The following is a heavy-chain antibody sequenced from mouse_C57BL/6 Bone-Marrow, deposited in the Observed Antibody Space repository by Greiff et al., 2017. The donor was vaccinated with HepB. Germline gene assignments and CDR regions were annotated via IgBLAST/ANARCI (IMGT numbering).Heavy chain of an antibody. CDR3: ARDLPGYYYAMDY. CDR2: ISYDGSN. V-gene: IGHV3-6*01. Sequence: EVQLQESGPGLVKPSQSLSLTCSVTGYSITSGYYWNWIRQFPGNKLEWMGYISYDGSNNYNPSLKNRISITRDTSKNQFFLKLNSVTTEDTATYYCARDLPGYYYAMDYWGQGTSVTVSS. CDR1: GYSITSGYY. J-gene: IGHJ4*01. D-gene: IGHD2-1*01.